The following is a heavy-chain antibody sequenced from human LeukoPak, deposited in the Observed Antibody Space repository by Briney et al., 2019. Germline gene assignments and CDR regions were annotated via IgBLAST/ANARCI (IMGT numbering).Heavy chain of an antibody. CDR1: GFTFSDYY. CDR2: ISSSGSTI. D-gene: IGHD3-22*01. Sequence: KSGGSLRLSCAASGFTFSDYYMSWIRQAPGKGLEWVSYISSSGSTIYYADSVKGRFTISRDNAKNSLYLQMNSLRAEDTAVYYCAGVPLYYYDSSGYYYWGQGTLVTVSS. CDR3: AGVPLYYYDSSGYYY. V-gene: IGHV3-11*01. J-gene: IGHJ4*02.